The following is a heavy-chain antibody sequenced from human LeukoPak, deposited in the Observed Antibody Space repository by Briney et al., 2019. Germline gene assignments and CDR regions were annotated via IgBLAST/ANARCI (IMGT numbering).Heavy chain of an antibody. CDR2: ISSSGSTI. Sequence: PGGSLRLSCAASGFIFSNYEMSWVRQPPGKGLEWLSYISSSGSTISYADSVKGRFTISRDNAKNSLYLQMNSLRAEDTAIYYCVRVTVGFDYWGQGTLVTVSS. D-gene: IGHD2-15*01. CDR1: GFIFSNYE. CDR3: VRVTVGFDY. J-gene: IGHJ4*02. V-gene: IGHV3-48*03.